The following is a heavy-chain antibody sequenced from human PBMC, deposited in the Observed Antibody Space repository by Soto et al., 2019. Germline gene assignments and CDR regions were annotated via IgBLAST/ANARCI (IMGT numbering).Heavy chain of an antibody. CDR3: AAQPGGGGY. CDR2: IYSGGYT. V-gene: IGHV3-53*01. CDR1: GFTVSNNY. D-gene: IGHD3-10*01. Sequence: EVQLVESGGGLIQPGGSLRLSCAVSGFTVSNNYMSWVRQAPGKGLEGVSVIYSGGYTAYGDSVKGRFTISRDNSKNTLFLKKKRLGAEDTGVYYGAAQPGGGGYWGQGTLVTVSS. J-gene: IGHJ4*02.